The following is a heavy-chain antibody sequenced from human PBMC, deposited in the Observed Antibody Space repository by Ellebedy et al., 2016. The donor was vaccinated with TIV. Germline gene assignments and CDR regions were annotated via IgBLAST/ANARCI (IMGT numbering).Heavy chain of an antibody. D-gene: IGHD4-23*01. CDR3: ARSSQHLTPLYFQH. J-gene: IGHJ1*01. V-gene: IGHV1-18*01. CDR2: ISAYNGNT. CDR1: GYTFTSYG. Sequence: AASVKVSCKASGYTFTSYGISWVRQAPGQGLEWMGWISAYNGNTNYAENLQGRVTMTTDTSTDTAYMELRSLRSEDTAVYYCARSSQHLTPLYFQHWGQGTLVTVSS.